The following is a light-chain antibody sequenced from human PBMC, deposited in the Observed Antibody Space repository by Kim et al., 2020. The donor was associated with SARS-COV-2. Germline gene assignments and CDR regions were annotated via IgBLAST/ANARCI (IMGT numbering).Light chain of an antibody. J-gene: IGKJ4*01. CDR2: KAS. V-gene: IGKV1-5*03. CDR3: QQYYSSPLS. CDR1: QSIFTW. Sequence: DIQMTQSPSTLSASVGDRVTITCRASQSIFTWLAWFQQKPGKAPNVLIYKASSLETGVPSRFSGSGSGTEFTLTISSLQSDDFATYYYQQYYSSPLSFGGGTKVDIK.